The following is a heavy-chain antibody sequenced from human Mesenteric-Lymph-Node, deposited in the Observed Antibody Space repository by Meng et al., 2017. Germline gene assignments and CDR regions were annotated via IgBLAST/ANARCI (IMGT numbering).Heavy chain of an antibody. CDR2: IYYSGST. D-gene: IGHD3-16*01. Sequence: SETLSLTCTVSGGSISSSSYYWGWIRQPPGKGLEWIGSIYYSGSTYYNPSLKSRVTISVDTSQNQFSLKLSSVTAADTAVYYCARVIQTSNYYYYGMDVWGQGTTVTVSS. CDR3: ARVIQTSNYYYYGMDV. V-gene: IGHV4-39*07. CDR1: GGSISSSSYY. J-gene: IGHJ6*02.